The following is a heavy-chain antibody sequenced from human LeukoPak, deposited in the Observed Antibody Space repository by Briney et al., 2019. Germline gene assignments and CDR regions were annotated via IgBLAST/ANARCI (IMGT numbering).Heavy chain of an antibody. CDR2: IYFSGST. D-gene: IGHD4-23*01. V-gene: IGHV3-66*03. CDR1: GFIVSSHY. CDR3: ARDYGGAFRGWFDP. J-gene: IGHJ5*02. Sequence: GGSLRLSCAASGFIVSSHYMSWVRQAPGMGLEWVSVIYFSGSTYYADSVKGRFTIPRDNSKNTVYLQMNSLRTEDTAVYYCARDYGGAFRGWFDPWGQGTLVTVSS.